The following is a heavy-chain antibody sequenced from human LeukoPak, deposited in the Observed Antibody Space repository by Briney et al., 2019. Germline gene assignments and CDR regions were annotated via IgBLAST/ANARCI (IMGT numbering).Heavy chain of an antibody. CDR2: ISAYNCNS. Sequence: ASVKVSCTASGYTFTSYGISWVRQAPGQGLEWMGWISAYNCNSNYAQKLQGRVTMTTDTSTSTAYMELRSLRSDDTAVYYCARDRLRYCSGGSCYSGDYWGQGTLVTVSS. V-gene: IGHV1-18*01. CDR3: ARDRLRYCSGGSCYSGDY. J-gene: IGHJ4*02. D-gene: IGHD2-15*01. CDR1: GYTFTSYG.